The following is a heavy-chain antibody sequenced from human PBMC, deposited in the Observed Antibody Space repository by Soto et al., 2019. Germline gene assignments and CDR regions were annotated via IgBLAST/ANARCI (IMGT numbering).Heavy chain of an antibody. J-gene: IGHJ6*03. CDR1: GFTFSSYG. Sequence: GGSLRLSCAASGFTFSSYGMHWVRQAPGKGLEWVAVISYDGSNKYYADSVKGRFTISRDNSKNTLYLQMNSLRAEDTTVYYCAKDLITGGLNNYYYYYMDVWGKGTTVTVSS. CDR3: AKDLITGGLNNYYYYYMDV. D-gene: IGHD1-20*01. CDR2: ISYDGSNK. V-gene: IGHV3-30*18.